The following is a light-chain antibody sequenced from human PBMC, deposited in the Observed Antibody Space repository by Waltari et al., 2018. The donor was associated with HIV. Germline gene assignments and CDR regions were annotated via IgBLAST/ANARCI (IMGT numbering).Light chain of an antibody. CDR1: SSDVGGYNY. J-gene: IGLJ2*01. Sequence: QSALTQPPSASGSPGQSVTISCTGTSSDVGGYNYVSWYQQHPGNAPKLIIYEVTERPSVVPELFSGSKSGNTASLTVSGLQAEDEADYYCSSYAGSNKLVFGGGTKLTVV. CDR3: SSYAGSNKLV. CDR2: EVT. V-gene: IGLV2-8*01.